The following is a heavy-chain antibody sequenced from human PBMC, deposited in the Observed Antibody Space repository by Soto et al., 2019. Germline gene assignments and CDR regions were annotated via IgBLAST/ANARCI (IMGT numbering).Heavy chain of an antibody. J-gene: IGHJ4*02. CDR1: GGSFSGYY. V-gene: IGHV4-34*01. D-gene: IGHD1-7*01. CDR2: INHSGST. Sequence: SETLSLTCAVYGGSFSGYYWSWIRQPPGKGLEWIGEINHSGSTNYNPSLKSRVTISVDTSKNQFSLKLSSVTAADTAVYYCARLESITGTTGPEYWGQGTLVTRLL. CDR3: ARLESITGTTGPEY.